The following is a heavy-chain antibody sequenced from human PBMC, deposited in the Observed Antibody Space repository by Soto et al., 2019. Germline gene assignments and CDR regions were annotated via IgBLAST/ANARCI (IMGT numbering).Heavy chain of an antibody. V-gene: IGHV1-69*12. CDR2: IIPIFGTA. D-gene: IGHD3-10*01. CDR3: AREGGSWNYRYYARDV. CDR1: GGTFSSYA. Sequence: QVQLVQSGAEVKKPGSSVKVSCTASGGTFSSYAISWVRQAPGQGLEWMGGIIPIFGTANYAQKFQGRVTSTADESTSTADMELSSLRSEDTAVYYCAREGGSWNYRYYARDVWGQGTTVTVSS. J-gene: IGHJ6*02.